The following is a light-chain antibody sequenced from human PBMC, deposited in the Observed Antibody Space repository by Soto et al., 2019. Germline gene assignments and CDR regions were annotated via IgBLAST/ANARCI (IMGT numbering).Light chain of an antibody. CDR2: GAS. Sequence: VMTQSPKPLSVSTGERATLSCRASQSVSRKLAWYQQTRGQAPRLLIYGASNRATGIPARFSGSGSGTDFTLTISSLDPEDFARYYFHQLSNVPALTVGPGTKVDIK. J-gene: IGKJ3*01. CDR1: QSVSRK. V-gene: IGKV3-11*01. CDR3: HQLSNVPALT.